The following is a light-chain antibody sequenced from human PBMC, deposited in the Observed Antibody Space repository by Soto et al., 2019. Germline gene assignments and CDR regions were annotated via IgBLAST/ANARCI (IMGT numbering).Light chain of an antibody. CDR1: QGISSW. Sequence: DIQMTQSPSSVSASVVDRVIVTCRASQGISSWLAWYQQKPAKAPKLLIYAASSLESGVPSRFSGSGSGTEFTLTIRSLQPDDFATYYCQQYNDYSWTFGQRTKVDI. J-gene: IGKJ1*01. CDR2: AAS. CDR3: QQYNDYSWT. V-gene: IGKV1-12*01.